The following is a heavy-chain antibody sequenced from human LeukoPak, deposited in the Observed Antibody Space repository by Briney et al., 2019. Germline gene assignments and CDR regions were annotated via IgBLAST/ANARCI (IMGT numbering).Heavy chain of an antibody. Sequence: SETLSLTCAVYGGSFSGYYWSWIRQPPGKGLEWIGEINHSGSTNYNPSLKSRVTISVDTSKNQFSLKLSSVTAAGTAVYYCARCGYYRLDYWGQGTLVTVSS. CDR3: ARCGYYRLDY. V-gene: IGHV4-34*01. D-gene: IGHD3-22*01. J-gene: IGHJ4*02. CDR2: INHSGST. CDR1: GGSFSGYY.